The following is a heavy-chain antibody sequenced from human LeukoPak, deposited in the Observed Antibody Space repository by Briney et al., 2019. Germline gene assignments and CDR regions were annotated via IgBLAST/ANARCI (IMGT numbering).Heavy chain of an antibody. CDR1: GFTFDDYA. D-gene: IGHD5-18*01. CDR3: AKGGSDTAMAYDY. CDR2: ISWNSGSI. V-gene: IGHV3-9*01. J-gene: IGHJ4*02. Sequence: PGGSLRLSCAASGFTFDDYAMHWVRQAPGKGLEWVSGISWNSGSIGYADSVKGRFTISRDNAKNSLYLQMNSLRAEDTALYYCAKGGSDTAMAYDYWGQGTLVTVPS.